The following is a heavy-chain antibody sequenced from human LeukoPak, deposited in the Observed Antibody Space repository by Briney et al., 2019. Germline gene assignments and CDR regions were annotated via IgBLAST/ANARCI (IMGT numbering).Heavy chain of an antibody. CDR1: GFTFSNYW. D-gene: IGHD2-21*02. Sequence: GGSLRLSWAASGFTFSNYWMSWIRQAPGKGLEWLGHIKEDGSEKNCVDSVKGRFTISRDNAKNSLYLQMNGLRVEDTAVYYCARVRVGGGDPEIGSYWGQGTLVTVSS. CDR2: IKEDGSEK. V-gene: IGHV3-7*03. CDR3: ARVRVGGGDPEIGSY. J-gene: IGHJ4*02.